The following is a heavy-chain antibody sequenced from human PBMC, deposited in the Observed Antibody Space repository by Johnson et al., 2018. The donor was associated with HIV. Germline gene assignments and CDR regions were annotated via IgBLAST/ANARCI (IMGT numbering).Heavy chain of an antibody. J-gene: IGHJ3*01. CDR3: AKRQPFVGASF. V-gene: IGHV3-30*04. D-gene: IGHD1-26*01. Sequence: QVQLVESGGGVVQPGRSLRLSCAASGFTFSSYAMHWVRQAPGKGLEWVAGISYDGSNKYYADCVKGRFTISRDNSKNTLYLQMNSLRAEDTAVYYCAKRQPFVGASFWGQGTMVTVSS. CDR2: ISYDGSNK. CDR1: GFTFSSYA.